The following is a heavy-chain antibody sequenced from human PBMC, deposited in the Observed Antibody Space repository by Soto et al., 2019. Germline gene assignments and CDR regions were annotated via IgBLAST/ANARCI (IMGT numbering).Heavy chain of an antibody. CDR2: IYYSGST. CDR3: ARLIGSSNWLDT. J-gene: IGHJ5*01. Sequence: PSETLSLTCTVSGVSINGGDYFWSWIRQPPGKGLEWIGYIYYSGSTYYNPSLNSRVTISVDTSKNQFSLKLSSVTAADTAVYYCARLIGSSNWLDTWGQGTLVTVSS. CDR1: GVSINGGDYF. D-gene: IGHD3-16*01. V-gene: IGHV4-30-4*02.